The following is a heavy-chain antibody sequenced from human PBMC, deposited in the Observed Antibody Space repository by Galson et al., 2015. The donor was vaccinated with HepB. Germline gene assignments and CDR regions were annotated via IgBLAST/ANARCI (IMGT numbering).Heavy chain of an antibody. CDR2: ISSSSDYT. Sequence: SLRLSCAASGFIFSDFYMSWVRQAPGKGLEWVSYISSSSDYTDYADFVKGRFTISRDNAKNSLYLQMNSLRAEDTAVYYCVRETYSYYGMDVWGQGTTVTVSS. J-gene: IGHJ6*02. CDR3: VRETYSYYGMDV. V-gene: IGHV3-11*06. CDR1: GFIFSDFY. D-gene: IGHD2-21*01.